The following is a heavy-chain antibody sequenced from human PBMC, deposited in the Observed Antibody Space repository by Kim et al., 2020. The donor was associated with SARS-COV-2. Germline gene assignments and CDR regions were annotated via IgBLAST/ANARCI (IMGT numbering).Heavy chain of an antibody. CDR2: IYYSGST. CDR1: GGSISSSSYY. J-gene: IGHJ4*02. Sequence: SETLSLTCTVSGGSISSSSYYWGGIRQPPGKGLEWIGSIYYSGSTYYNPSLKSRVTISVDTSKNQFSLKLSSVTAADTAVYYCAREGGSGSTLDYWGQGTLVTVSS. CDR3: AREGGSGSTLDY. V-gene: IGHV4-39*07. D-gene: IGHD3-10*01.